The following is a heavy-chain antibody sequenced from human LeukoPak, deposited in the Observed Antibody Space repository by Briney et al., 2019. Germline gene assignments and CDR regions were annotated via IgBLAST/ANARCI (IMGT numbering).Heavy chain of an antibody. CDR3: ARGGVAATGDY. J-gene: IGHJ4*02. D-gene: IGHD2-21*01. CDR2: IRGDGSGT. CDR1: GFNVSSNY. V-gene: IGHV3-74*01. Sequence: GGSLRLSCAASGFNVSSNYMNWVRQAPGKGLVWVSLIRGDGSGTIYADSVKGRFTISRDNAKNTLYLQMNSLRAEDTAVYYCARGGVAATGDYWGQGALVTVSS.